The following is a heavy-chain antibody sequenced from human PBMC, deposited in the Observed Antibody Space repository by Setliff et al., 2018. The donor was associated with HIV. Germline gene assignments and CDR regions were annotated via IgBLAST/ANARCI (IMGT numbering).Heavy chain of an antibody. V-gene: IGHV3-73*01. CDR3: ARDFSYGYFCYGMDV. J-gene: IGHJ6*02. CDR2: IRSKVNTYAT. D-gene: IGHD5-18*01. Sequence: GGSLRLSCAASGFTFSGSDMHWVRQASGKGLEWVGRIRSKVNTYATAYAASVKGRFIISRDDSKNTAYLQLNSLKTEDTAVYYCARDFSYGYFCYGMDVWGQGTTVTVSS. CDR1: GFTFSGSD.